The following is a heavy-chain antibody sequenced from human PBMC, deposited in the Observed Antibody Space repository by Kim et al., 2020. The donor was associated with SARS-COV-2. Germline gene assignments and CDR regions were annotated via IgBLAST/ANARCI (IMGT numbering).Heavy chain of an antibody. CDR3: ARNYYDSSCYYWVFDY. V-gene: IGHV1-2*06. CDR2: INPNSGGT. Sequence: ASVKVSCKASGYTFTGYYMHWVRQAPGQGLEWMGRINPNSGGTNYAQKFQGRVTMTRDTSISTAYMELSRLRSDDTAVYYCARNYYDSSCYYWVFDYWGQQSLVAISS. J-gene: IGHJ4*02. D-gene: IGHD3-22*01. CDR1: GYTFTGYY.